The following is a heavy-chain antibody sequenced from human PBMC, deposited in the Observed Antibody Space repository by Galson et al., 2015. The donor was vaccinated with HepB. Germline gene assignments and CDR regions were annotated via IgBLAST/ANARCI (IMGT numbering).Heavy chain of an antibody. CDR1: GFTFSSFS. Sequence: SLRLSCAASGFTFSSFSMNWVRQAPGKGLEWVSSISTSGSYISYADSVKGRFTTSRDNAKNSLSLQMDSLRAEDTAVYYCARDQGYCSGTSCPNWFDSWGQGTLVTVSS. J-gene: IGHJ5*01. CDR2: ISTSGSYI. D-gene: IGHD2-2*01. V-gene: IGHV3-21*01. CDR3: ARDQGYCSGTSCPNWFDS.